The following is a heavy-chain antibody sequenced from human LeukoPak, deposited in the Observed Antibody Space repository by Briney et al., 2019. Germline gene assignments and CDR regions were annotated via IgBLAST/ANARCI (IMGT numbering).Heavy chain of an antibody. CDR2: ISGYNGNT. J-gene: IGHJ3*02. V-gene: IGHV1-18*01. CDR3: ASLKNYYDSSGYLVTDAFDI. D-gene: IGHD3-22*01. Sequence: ASVKVSCKASGYTFTSYDINWVRQAPGQGLEWMGWISGYNGNTNYAQKLQGRVTMTTDTSTSKAYMELRSLKSDDTAVYYCASLKNYYDSSGYLVTDAFDIWGQGTMVTVSS. CDR1: GYTFTSYD.